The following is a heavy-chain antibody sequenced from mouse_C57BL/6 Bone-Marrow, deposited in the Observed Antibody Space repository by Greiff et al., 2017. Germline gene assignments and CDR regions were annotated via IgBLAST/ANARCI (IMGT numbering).Heavy chain of an antibody. CDR2: IDPSDSYT. CDR1: GYTFTSYW. J-gene: IGHJ3*01. D-gene: IGHD2-12*01. V-gene: IGHV1-69*01. Sequence: VQLQQPGAELVMPGASVKLSCTASGYTFTSYWMHWVKQRPGQGLEWIGEIDPSDSYTNYNQKFKGKSTLTVDKSSSTAYMQLSSLASEDSAVYNCARSRGLRPLAYWGQGTLVTVSA. CDR3: ARSRGLRPLAY.